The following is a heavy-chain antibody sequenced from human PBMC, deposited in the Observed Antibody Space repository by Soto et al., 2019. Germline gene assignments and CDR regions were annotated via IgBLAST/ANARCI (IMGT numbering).Heavy chain of an antibody. Sequence: GGSLRLSCAASGFTLMSYGMHWVRQAPGKGLEWVALISYDGSNKYYADSAKGRFTISRDNSKNTLYLQMNSLRTEDTAAYYCAKNSYGDSWNFGLDVWGQGTTVTVSS. D-gene: IGHD4-17*01. J-gene: IGHJ6*02. V-gene: IGHV3-30*18. CDR2: ISYDGSNK. CDR3: AKNSYGDSWNFGLDV. CDR1: GFTLMSYG.